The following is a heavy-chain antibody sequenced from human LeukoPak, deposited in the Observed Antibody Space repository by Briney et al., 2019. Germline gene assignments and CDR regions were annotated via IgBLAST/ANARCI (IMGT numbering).Heavy chain of an antibody. Sequence: GASVKVSCKASGYTFTGYYMHWVRQAPGQGLEWMGWINPNSGGTNYAQKFQGRVTMTRDTSISTAYMELGRLRSDDTAVYYCARARGGSGWYESVGYWGQGTLVTVSS. CDR2: INPNSGGT. CDR3: ARARGGSGWYESVGY. CDR1: GYTFTGYY. D-gene: IGHD6-19*01. J-gene: IGHJ4*02. V-gene: IGHV1-2*02.